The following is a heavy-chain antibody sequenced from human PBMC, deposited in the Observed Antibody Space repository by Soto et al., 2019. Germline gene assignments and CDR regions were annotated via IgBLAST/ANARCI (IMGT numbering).Heavy chain of an antibody. CDR2: MNPNSGNT. V-gene: IGHV1-8*01. Sequence: ASVKVSCKASGYTFTSYDINWVRQATGQGLEWMGWMNPNSGNTKYAQKFQGRVIMTRNTSASTAYMDLSSLRSEDTAVYYCARGIATGQLDPWGQGTLVTVSS. J-gene: IGHJ5*02. D-gene: IGHD2-15*01. CDR1: GYTFTSYD. CDR3: ARGIATGQLDP.